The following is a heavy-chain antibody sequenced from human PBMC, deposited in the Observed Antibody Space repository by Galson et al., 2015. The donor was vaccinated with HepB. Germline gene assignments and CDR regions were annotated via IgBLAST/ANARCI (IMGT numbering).Heavy chain of an antibody. CDR3: TTRYHYTDY. D-gene: IGHD1-14*01. CDR1: GLYFPDVW. V-gene: IGHV3-15*01. J-gene: IGHJ4*02. Sequence: SLRLSCAVSGLYFPDVWMTWVRQAPGKGLEWVGRIKSRIDGGTTDLAAAVKGRFTMSRDDSKTTVYLHMNSLKTEDTAVYYCTTRYHYTDYWGQGTLATVSS. CDR2: IKSRIDGGTT.